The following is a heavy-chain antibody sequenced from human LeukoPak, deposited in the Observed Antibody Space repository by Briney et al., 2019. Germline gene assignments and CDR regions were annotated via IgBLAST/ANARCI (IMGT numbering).Heavy chain of an antibody. CDR2: MNPNSGNT. J-gene: IGHJ4*02. CDR3: ARVGYYDSWWIFDY. V-gene: IGHV1-8*01. CDR1: GYTFTSYD. Sequence: ASVKVSCKASGYTFTSYDINWVRQATGQGLEWTGWMNPNSGNTGYAQKFQGRVTMTRNTSISTAYMELSSLRSEDTAVYYCARVGYYDSWWIFDYWGQGTLVTVSS. D-gene: IGHD3-22*01.